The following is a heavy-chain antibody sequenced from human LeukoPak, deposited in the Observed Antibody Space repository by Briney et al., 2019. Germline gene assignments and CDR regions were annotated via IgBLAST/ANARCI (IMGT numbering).Heavy chain of an antibody. V-gene: IGHV1-18*01. CDR2: ISAYNGNT. CDR3: ARDVSSGFWSGYKNWYFDL. J-gene: IGHJ2*01. CDR1: GYTFTSYG. D-gene: IGHD3-3*01. Sequence: ASVKVSCKASGYTFTSYGISWVRQAPGQGLEWMGWISAYNGNTNYAQKLQGRVTMTTDTSTSTAYMELRSLRSDDTAVYYCARDVSSGFWSGYKNWYFDLWGRGTLVTVSS.